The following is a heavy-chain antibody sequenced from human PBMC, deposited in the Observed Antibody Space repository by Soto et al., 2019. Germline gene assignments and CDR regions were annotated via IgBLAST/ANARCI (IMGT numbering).Heavy chain of an antibody. Sequence: DSVKGRFTISRDTSKNTVYLQMNGLRVDDTAVYFCVRDLAHWSICFEDRGQGTLVSVSS. D-gene: IGHD2-8*02. J-gene: IGHJ4*02. CDR3: VRDLAHWSICFED. V-gene: IGHV3-30*07.